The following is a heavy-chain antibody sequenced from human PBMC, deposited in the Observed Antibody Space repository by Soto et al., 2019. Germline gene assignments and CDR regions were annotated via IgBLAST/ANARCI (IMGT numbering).Heavy chain of an antibody. V-gene: IGHV3-11*04. Sequence: PGGSLRLSCAASGFTFSDYFMTWIRQAPGKGLEWVSYISSSGTTIFYADSVKGRFTISRDNSKNTLYLQMNSLRAEDTAVYYCARRYGDYLSYFDYWGQGTLVTVSS. CDR3: ARRYGDYLSYFDY. J-gene: IGHJ4*02. D-gene: IGHD4-17*01. CDR2: ISSSGTTI. CDR1: GFTFSDYF.